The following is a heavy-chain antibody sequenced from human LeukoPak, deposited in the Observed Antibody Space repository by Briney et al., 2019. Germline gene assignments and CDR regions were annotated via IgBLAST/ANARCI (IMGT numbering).Heavy chain of an antibody. J-gene: IGHJ5*02. CDR2: ISAYNGNT. CDR3: ASVNYDILTGNSDNWFDP. D-gene: IGHD3-9*01. V-gene: IGHV1-18*01. Sequence: ASVKVSCKASGYTFTSYGISWVRQAPGQGLEWMGWISAYNGNTNYAQKLQGRVTMTTDTSTSTAYMELSSLRSEDTAVYYCASVNYDILTGNSDNWFDPWGQGTLVTVSS. CDR1: GYTFTSYG.